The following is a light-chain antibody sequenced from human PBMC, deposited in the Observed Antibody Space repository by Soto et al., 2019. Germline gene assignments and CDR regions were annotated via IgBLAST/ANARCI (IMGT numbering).Light chain of an antibody. CDR2: AAS. Sequence: DIQMTQAPSSLSASVRDRVTITCRASQGISNYLAWYQQKPGKVPKLLIYAASTLQSGVPSRFSGSGSGTDFTLTISRLQPEDVATYYCQKYDSAPWTFGQGTKVEIK. CDR1: QGISNY. CDR3: QKYDSAPWT. J-gene: IGKJ1*01. V-gene: IGKV1-27*01.